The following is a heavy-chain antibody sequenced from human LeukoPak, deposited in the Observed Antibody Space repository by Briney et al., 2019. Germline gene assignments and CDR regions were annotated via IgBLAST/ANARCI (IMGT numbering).Heavy chain of an antibody. D-gene: IGHD1-1*01. CDR2: IIPIFGTA. CDR1: GGTFSSYA. V-gene: IGHV1-69*06. Sequence: ASVKVSCKASGGTFSSYAISWVRQAPGQGLEWMGGIIPIFGTANYAQKFQGRVTITADKSTSTAYMELSSLRSEDTAVYYCARDETSTWKFDYWGQGTLVTVSS. J-gene: IGHJ4*02. CDR3: ARDETSTWKFDY.